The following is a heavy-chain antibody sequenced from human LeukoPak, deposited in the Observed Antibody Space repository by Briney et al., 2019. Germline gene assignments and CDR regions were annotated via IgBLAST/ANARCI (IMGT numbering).Heavy chain of an antibody. CDR2: VYYSGST. D-gene: IGHD3-3*01. CDR1: GGSISSSSYY. J-gene: IGHJ4*02. CDR3: ARDDFWSGYYAGIGY. Sequence: TSETLSLTCTVSGGSISSSSYYWAWIRQPPGKGLEWIGSVYYSGSTYYNPSLKSRVTISVDTSKKQISLKLSSATAADTAVYYCARDDFWSGYYAGIGYWGQGTLVAVSS. V-gene: IGHV4-39*07.